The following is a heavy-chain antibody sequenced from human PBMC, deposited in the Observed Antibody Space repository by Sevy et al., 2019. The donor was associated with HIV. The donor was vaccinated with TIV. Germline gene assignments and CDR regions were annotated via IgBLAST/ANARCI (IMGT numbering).Heavy chain of an antibody. D-gene: IGHD6-6*01. CDR2: IYYSGST. J-gene: IGHJ4*02. V-gene: IGHV4-39*01. CDR1: GGSISSSSYY. Sequence: SETVSLTCTVSGGSISSSSYYWGWIRQPPGKGLEWIGSIYYSGSTYYNPSLKSRVTISVDTSKNQFSLKLSSVTAADTAVYYCARAVRIAARQYYFDYWGQGTLVTVSS. CDR3: ARAVRIAARQYYFDY.